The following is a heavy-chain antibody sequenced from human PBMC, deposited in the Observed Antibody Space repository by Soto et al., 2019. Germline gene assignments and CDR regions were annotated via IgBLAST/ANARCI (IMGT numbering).Heavy chain of an antibody. CDR1: GDSISTNNW. CDR3: ARGRGRMLYGPIFGNWFDP. J-gene: IGHJ5*02. CDR2: IFHTGST. D-gene: IGHD3-3*01. Sequence: QVQLHESGPGLVKPSGTLSLTCSVSGDSISTNNWWSWVRQSPGKGLEWIGEIFHTGSTNNNPALESRVTISVDKSKNQFSLRLTSVTAADTAVYYCARGRGRMLYGPIFGNWFDPWGQGVLVSVSS. V-gene: IGHV4-4*02.